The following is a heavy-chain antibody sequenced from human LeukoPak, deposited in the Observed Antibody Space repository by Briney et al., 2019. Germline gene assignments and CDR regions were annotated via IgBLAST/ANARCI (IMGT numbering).Heavy chain of an antibody. CDR3: AKDTSIGKYCTNGVCSPFDY. CDR2: ISDSGDYT. V-gene: IGHV3-23*01. Sequence: GGSLRLSCAGSGFTFSSYAMSWLPQAPGQGLEWVSVISDSGDYTSYTDSVRGRFTISRDNSRNTLYLQMISLRPEDTAVYYCAKDTSIGKYCTNGVCSPFDYWGQGTLVTVSS. J-gene: IGHJ4*02. D-gene: IGHD2-8*01. CDR1: GFTFSSYA.